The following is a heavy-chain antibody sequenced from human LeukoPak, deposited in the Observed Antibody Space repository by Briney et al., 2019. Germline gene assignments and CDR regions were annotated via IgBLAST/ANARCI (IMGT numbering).Heavy chain of an antibody. J-gene: IGHJ4*02. V-gene: IGHV4-59*08. D-gene: IGHD3-22*01. CDR3: AKGNYYDSSGYYPLDY. CDR1: GGSISSYY. Sequence: SETLSLTCTVSGGSISSYYWSWIRQPPGKGLGWIGYIYYSGSTNYNPSLKSRVTISVDTSKNQFSLKLSSVTAADTAVYYCAKGNYYDSSGYYPLDYWGQGTLVTVSS. CDR2: IYYSGST.